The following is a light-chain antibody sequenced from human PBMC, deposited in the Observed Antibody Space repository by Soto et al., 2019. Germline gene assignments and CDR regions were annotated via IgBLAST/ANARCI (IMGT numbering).Light chain of an antibody. V-gene: IGKV1-5*03. CDR2: KAS. Sequence: DIQMTQSPSTRSASVGDRATITCRASQSISSWLAWYQQKPGKAPKLLIYKASSLESGVPSRFSGSGSGTEFTLTISSLQPDDFATYYCQQYNSYRTFGQGTKVDIK. J-gene: IGKJ1*01. CDR3: QQYNSYRT. CDR1: QSISSW.